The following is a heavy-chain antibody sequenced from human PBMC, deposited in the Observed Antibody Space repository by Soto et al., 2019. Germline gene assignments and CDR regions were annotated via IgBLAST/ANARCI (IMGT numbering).Heavy chain of an antibody. CDR2: IGTAGDP. D-gene: IGHD3-22*01. J-gene: IGHJ4*02. Sequence: GGSLRLSCAAPGFTFSSYDMHWVRQATGKGLEWVSAIGTAGDPYYPGSVKGRFTISRENAKNSLYLQMNSLRAGDTAVYYCARATISSYYYDSSGYYYDYWGQGTLVTVSS. CDR3: ARATISSYYYDSSGYYYDY. CDR1: GFTFSSYD. V-gene: IGHV3-13*05.